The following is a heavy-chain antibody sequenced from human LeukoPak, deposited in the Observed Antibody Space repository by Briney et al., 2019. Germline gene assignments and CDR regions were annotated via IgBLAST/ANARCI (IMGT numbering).Heavy chain of an antibody. D-gene: IGHD2-8*01. CDR3: AKSMYASSARFDY. CDR1: GFTFSSFD. Sequence: GGSLRLSCAASGFTFSSFDMSWVRQAPGKGLEWVSTITSSGGSSYYADSVKGRFTISRNNPKKTLYLEMTSLRAEDTAVYYCAKSMYASSARFDYWGQGTLVTVSS. CDR2: ITSSGGSS. J-gene: IGHJ4*02. V-gene: IGHV3-23*01.